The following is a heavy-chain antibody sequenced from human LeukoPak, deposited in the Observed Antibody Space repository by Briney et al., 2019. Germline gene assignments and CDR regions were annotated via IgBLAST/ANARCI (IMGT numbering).Heavy chain of an antibody. J-gene: IGHJ3*02. CDR2: ISSSSSTI. CDR1: GLTLSAYS. CDR3: VGKPSPGAFDI. D-gene: IGHD7-27*01. Sequence: PGGSLRLSCADSGLTLSAYSMNWVRQAPGKGLEWISYISSSSSTIYYADSVKGRFTISRDNAKNSLYLQMNSLRVEDTAIYYCVGKPSPGAFDIWGQGTMVTVSS. V-gene: IGHV3-48*01.